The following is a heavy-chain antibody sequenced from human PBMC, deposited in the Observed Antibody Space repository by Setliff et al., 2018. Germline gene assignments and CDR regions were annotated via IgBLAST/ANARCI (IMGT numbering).Heavy chain of an antibody. J-gene: IGHJ3*02. CDR2: IIPIFGTA. Sequence: ASVKVPCKASGGTFSSYAISWVRQAPGQGLEWMGRIIPIFGTANYAQKFQGRVTITRSTSLSTAYMELSSLRSEDTAIYYCARAHSGSDFHDPFDIWGQGTMVT. CDR3: ARAHSGSDFHDPFDI. CDR1: GGTFSSYA. D-gene: IGHD1-26*01. V-gene: IGHV1-69*05.